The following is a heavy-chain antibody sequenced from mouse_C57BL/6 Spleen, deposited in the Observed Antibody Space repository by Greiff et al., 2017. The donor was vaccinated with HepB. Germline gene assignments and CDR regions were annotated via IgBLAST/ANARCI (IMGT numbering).Heavy chain of an antibody. CDR3: ARGDSSGPRYFDV. J-gene: IGHJ1*03. Sequence: QLQQSGAELARPGASVKMSCKASGYTFTSYTMHWVKQRPGQGLEWIGYINPSSGYTKYNQKFKDKATLTADKSSSTAYMQLSSLTSEDSAVYYCARGDSSGPRYFDVWGTGTTVTVSS. CDR1: GYTFTSYT. V-gene: IGHV1-4*01. CDR2: INPSSGYT. D-gene: IGHD3-2*02.